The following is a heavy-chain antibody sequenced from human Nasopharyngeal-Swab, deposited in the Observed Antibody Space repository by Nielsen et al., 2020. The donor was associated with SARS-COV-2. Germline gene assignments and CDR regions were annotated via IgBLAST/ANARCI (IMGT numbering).Heavy chain of an antibody. CDR3: ASRRSPTYYDSSAIYYYYGMDV. CDR1: GFTVSSNY. J-gene: IGHJ6*02. CDR2: IYSGGSI. D-gene: IGHD3-22*01. Sequence: GESLKISCAASGFTVSSNYMSWVRQAPGKGLEWVSVIYSGGSIYYADSVKGRFTISRHNSKNTLYLQMNSLRAEDTAVYYCASRRSPTYYDSSAIYYYYGMDVWGQGTTVTVSS. V-gene: IGHV3-53*04.